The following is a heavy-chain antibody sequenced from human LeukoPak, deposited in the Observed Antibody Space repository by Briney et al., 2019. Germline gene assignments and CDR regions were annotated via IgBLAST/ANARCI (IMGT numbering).Heavy chain of an antibody. Sequence: SETLSLTCTVFGGSISSYYWSWIRQPPGKGLEGIGYIYYSGSTDYNPSLKSRVTISVDTSKNQFSLKLSSVTAADTAVYYCARGRYYYGSGSYYSLFDYWGQGTLVTVSS. V-gene: IGHV4-59*12. CDR3: ARGRYYYGSGSYYSLFDY. CDR1: GGSISSYY. D-gene: IGHD3-10*01. J-gene: IGHJ4*02. CDR2: IYYSGST.